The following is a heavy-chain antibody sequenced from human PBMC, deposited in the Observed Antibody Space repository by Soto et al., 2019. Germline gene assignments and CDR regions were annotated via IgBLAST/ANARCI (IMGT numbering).Heavy chain of an antibody. CDR1: GYTFTTYY. CDR2: INPSGGST. V-gene: IGHV1-46*01. Sequence: QVQLVQSGAEVKKPGASVKVSCKASGYTFTTYYMHWVRQAPGQGLEWMGVINPSGGSTSYAPKFQGRVTVTRDTSTSTLYIELSSLRSEGTAVYYCAREGDGYNLGPSVDFDYWGQGTLGTVSS. CDR3: AREGDGYNLGPSVDFDY. D-gene: IGHD5-12*01. J-gene: IGHJ4*02.